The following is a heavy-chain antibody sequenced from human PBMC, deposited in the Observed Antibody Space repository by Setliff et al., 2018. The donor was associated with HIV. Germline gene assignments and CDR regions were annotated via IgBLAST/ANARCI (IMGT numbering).Heavy chain of an antibody. CDR2: VYHSGTT. D-gene: IGHD3-3*01. J-gene: IGHJ4*02. V-gene: IGHV4-38-2*01. CDR1: GYSISTAYY. Sequence: PSETLFLTCAVSGYSISTAYYWGWIRQPPGKGLEWIGSVYHSGTTYYNPSLKSRVTISVDMSNNQFSLKVTSVTAADTAVYYCMRGRSITIFGVAYFDFWGQGTQVTVSS. CDR3: MRGRSITIFGVAYFDF.